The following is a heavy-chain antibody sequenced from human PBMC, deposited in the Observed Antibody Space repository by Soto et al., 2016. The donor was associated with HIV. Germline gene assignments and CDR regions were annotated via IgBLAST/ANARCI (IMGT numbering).Heavy chain of an antibody. Sequence: QVQLVESGGGLVKPGGSLRLSCAASGFTFSDYYISWIRQAPGKGLEWVSYISSSSSYTNYADSVKGRFTISRDNAKNSLYLQMNSLRAEDTAIYYCARGKPDSSSWTTNWFDPWGQGTLVTVSS. V-gene: IGHV3-11*05. J-gene: IGHJ5*02. CDR2: ISSSSSYT. CDR3: ARGKPDSSSWTTNWFDP. D-gene: IGHD6-13*01. CDR1: GFTFSDYY.